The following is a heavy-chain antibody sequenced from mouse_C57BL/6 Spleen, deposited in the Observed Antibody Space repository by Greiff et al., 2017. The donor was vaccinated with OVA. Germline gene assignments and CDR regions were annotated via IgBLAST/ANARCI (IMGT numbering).Heavy chain of an antibody. V-gene: IGHV1-54*01. CDR1: GYAFTNYL. CDR3: AREEGASDYMDY. Sequence: QVQLQQSGAELVRPGTSVKVSCKASGYAFTNYLIEWVKQRPGQGLEWIGVINPGSGGTNYNEKFKGKATLTADKSSSTAYMQLSSLTSEDSAVYFCAREEGASDYMDYWGQGTSVTVSS. CDR2: INPGSGGT. J-gene: IGHJ4*01. D-gene: IGHD2-13*01.